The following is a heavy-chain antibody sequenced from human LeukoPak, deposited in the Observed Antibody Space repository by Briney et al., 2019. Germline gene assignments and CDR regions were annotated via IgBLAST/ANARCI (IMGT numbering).Heavy chain of an antibody. CDR2: ISSSSYI. Sequence: GGSLRLSCAASGFTFSSYSMNWVRQAPGKGLEWASSISSSSYIYYADSVKGRFTISRDNAKNSLYLQMNSLRAEDTAVYYCARDPHYYDSSGSIQRGYWGQGTLVTVSS. CDR3: ARDPHYYDSSGSIQRGY. CDR1: GFTFSSYS. J-gene: IGHJ4*02. D-gene: IGHD3-22*01. V-gene: IGHV3-21*01.